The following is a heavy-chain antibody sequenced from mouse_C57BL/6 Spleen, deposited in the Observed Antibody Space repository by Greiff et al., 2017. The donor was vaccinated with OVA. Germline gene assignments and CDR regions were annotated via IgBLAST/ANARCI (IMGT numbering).Heavy chain of an antibody. V-gene: IGHV1-85*01. D-gene: IGHD1-1*01. Sequence: LEESGPELVKPGASVKLSCKASGYTFTSYDINWVKQRPGQGLEWIGWIYPRDGSTKYNEKFKGKATLTVDTSSSTAYMELHSLTSEDSAVYFCARYGSYWYFDVWGTGTTVTVSS. CDR3: ARYGSYWYFDV. CDR2: IYPRDGST. CDR1: GYTFTSYD. J-gene: IGHJ1*03.